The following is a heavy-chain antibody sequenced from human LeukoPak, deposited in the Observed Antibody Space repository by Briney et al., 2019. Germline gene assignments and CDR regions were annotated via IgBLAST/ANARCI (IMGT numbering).Heavy chain of an antibody. J-gene: IGHJ6*03. CDR2: ISVYNGNT. CDR1: GYTFSNYG. D-gene: IGHD3-10*01. CDR3: ARGQGGSSWLGGGNYYYMDV. V-gene: IGHV1-18*01. Sequence: ASVKVSCKASGYTFSNYGIIWLRQAPGHGLEWMGWISVYNGNTVYAQKFQGRVAMTRDPSTTTAYMDLRGLRSDDSAVYYCARGQGGSSWLGGGNYYYMDVWGQGTTVTVSS.